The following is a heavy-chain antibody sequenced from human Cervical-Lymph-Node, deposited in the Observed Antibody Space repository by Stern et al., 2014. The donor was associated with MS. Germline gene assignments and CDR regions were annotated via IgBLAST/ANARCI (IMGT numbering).Heavy chain of an antibody. D-gene: IGHD2-21*02. CDR1: GDSVKSSNW. V-gene: IGHV4-4*02. J-gene: IGHJ4*02. Sequence: QVQLQESGPGLVKPSGTLSLTCVVSGDSVKSSNWWSWVRQPPGKGLEWIGEIYQRGTTIYTPSLKSRVSLSLDKSKTHFSLSLSFVTAADTAVYYCARLHTDLFDFWGQGTLVAVSS. CDR2: IYQRGTT. CDR3: ARLHTDLFDF.